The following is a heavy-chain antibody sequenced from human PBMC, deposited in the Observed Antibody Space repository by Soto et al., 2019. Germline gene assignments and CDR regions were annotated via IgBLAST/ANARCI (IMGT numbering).Heavy chain of an antibody. CDR1: GFSFSSHW. J-gene: IGHJ4*02. D-gene: IGHD6-19*01. Sequence: GGSLRLSCTASGFSFSSHWMTWVRQAPGKGLVWVANINGDGSEVYYVDSVKGRFTVSRDNTKNSVYLQMNNLGVEDTAVYYCARDSSDWSRDYWGQGTLVTVSS. CDR2: INGDGSEV. CDR3: ARDSSDWSRDY. V-gene: IGHV3-7*01.